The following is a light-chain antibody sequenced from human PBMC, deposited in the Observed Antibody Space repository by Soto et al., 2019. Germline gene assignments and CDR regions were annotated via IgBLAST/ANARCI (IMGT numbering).Light chain of an antibody. J-gene: IGKJ2*01. CDR3: QQYNSYPYT. V-gene: IGKV1-5*01. CDR1: QSISSW. CDR2: DAS. Sequence: DIQMTQSPSTLSASVGDRVTITCRARQSISSWLAWYQQKTGKAPKLLIYDASSLESGVPSRFSSSGSGTEFTLTISSLQPDDFATYYCQQYNSYPYTFGQGTKLEIK.